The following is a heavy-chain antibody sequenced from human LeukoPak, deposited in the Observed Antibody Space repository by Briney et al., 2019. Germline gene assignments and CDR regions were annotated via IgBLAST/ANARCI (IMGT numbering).Heavy chain of an antibody. D-gene: IGHD2-21*01. CDR3: AKRSDCGGDCYGRDGFDP. CDR1: GFTFSSYA. Sequence: LAGGSLRLSCAASGFTFSSYAMSWVRQAPGKGREWVSAISGSGGNTFYADSVKGRFTISRDNSKNELYLQMNSLKAEDTAVYYCAKRSDCGGDCYGRDGFDPWGQGTLVTVSS. J-gene: IGHJ5*02. CDR2: ISGSGGNT. V-gene: IGHV3-23*01.